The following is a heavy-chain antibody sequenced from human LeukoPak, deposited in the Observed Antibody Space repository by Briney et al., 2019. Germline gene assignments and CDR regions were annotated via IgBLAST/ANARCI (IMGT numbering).Heavy chain of an antibody. CDR1: GGSISSINYF. V-gene: IGHV4-39*01. D-gene: IGHD3-10*02. CDR3: ASHHDRSDYVRAFNI. J-gene: IGHJ3*02. CDR2: IFYDGNT. Sequence: SETLSLTCSVSGGSISSINYFWGWIRQPPGKGLEWIGSIFYDGNTYYNPPLQSRVTISVDTSKNQFSLTLSSVTAADTALYYCASHHDRSDYVRAFNIWGRGTVVTVSS.